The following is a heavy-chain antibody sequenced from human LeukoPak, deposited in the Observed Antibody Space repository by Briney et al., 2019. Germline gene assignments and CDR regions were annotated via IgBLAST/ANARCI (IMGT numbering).Heavy chain of an antibody. Sequence: PGGSLRLSCAASGFAFSSYAMSWVRQAPGKGLEWVSSISGNSGSTYYADSVKGRFTISRDNSKNTVYLQMNSLRAEDTAVYYFAKVSAWAMVGATYFDYWGQGTLVTVSS. CDR1: GFAFSSYA. V-gene: IGHV3-23*01. D-gene: IGHD1-26*01. J-gene: IGHJ4*02. CDR2: ISGNSGST. CDR3: AKVSAWAMVGATYFDY.